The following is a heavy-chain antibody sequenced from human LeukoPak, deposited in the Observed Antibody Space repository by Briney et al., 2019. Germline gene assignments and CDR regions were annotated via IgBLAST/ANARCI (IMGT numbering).Heavy chain of an antibody. V-gene: IGHV3-33*01. CDR3: ARAVGPFDF. J-gene: IGHJ3*01. CDR1: GFTFSTYG. CDR2: IWYDGTIK. Sequence: PGRSLRLSCAASGFTFSTYGMHWVRQAPGKGLEGVAVIWYDGTIKYYADSVKGRFTISRDNSKNTLYLQMNSLRAEDTAVYYCARAVGPFDFWGQGTIVIVSS.